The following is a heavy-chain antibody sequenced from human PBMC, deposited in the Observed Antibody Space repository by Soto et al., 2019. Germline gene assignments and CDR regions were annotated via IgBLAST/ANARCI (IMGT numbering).Heavy chain of an antibody. J-gene: IGHJ6*02. V-gene: IGHV4-30-4*01. D-gene: IGHD2-8*02. CDR1: GGSISSGDYY. Sequence: PSETLSLTCTVSGGSISSGDYYWSWIRQPPGKGLEWIGYIYYSGTTYYNPSLKSRLTISVDTSKSQFSLKLSSVTAADTAVYYCARDVKAPTGYYYYYGMDVWGQGTTVT. CDR2: IYYSGTT. CDR3: ARDVKAPTGYYYYYGMDV.